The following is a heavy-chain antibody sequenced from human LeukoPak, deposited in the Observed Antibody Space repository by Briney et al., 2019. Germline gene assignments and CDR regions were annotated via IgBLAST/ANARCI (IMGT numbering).Heavy chain of an antibody. CDR3: SIAAAGTLFHY. Sequence: PSETLSLTCTVSGGSISSSSYYWGWIRQPPGKGLEWIGSIYYSGSTYYNPSLKSRVTISVDTSKNQFSLKLSSVTAADTAVYYCSIAAAGTLFHYWGQGTLVTVSS. V-gene: IGHV4-39*07. J-gene: IGHJ4*02. CDR2: IYYSGST. CDR1: GGSISSSSYY. D-gene: IGHD6-13*01.